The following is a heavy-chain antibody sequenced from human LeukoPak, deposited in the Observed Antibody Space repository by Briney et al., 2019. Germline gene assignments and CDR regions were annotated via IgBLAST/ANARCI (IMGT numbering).Heavy chain of an antibody. CDR2: IIPCFGTV. CDR3: ARATSANEYSYGFHFDY. J-gene: IGHJ4*02. CDR1: RTTFRSYA. V-gene: IGHV1-69*13. Sequence: SVKVSCNASRTTFRSYAINWVRQAPGQGLEWMGAIIPCFGTVKYAQKFQGRVTMTVDESTSTAYMDLNYLRSDDTAVYFCARATSANEYSYGFHFDYWGQGTLVTVSS. D-gene: IGHD5-18*01.